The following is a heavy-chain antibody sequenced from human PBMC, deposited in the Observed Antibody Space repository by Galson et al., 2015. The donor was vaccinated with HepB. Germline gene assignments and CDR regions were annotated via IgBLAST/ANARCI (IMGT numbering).Heavy chain of an antibody. CDR1: GYTFTSYG. V-gene: IGHV1-18*04. CDR3: ATGTTGTPGVYYYYGTDV. D-gene: IGHD1-1*01. Sequence: SVKVSCKASGYTFTSYGISWVRQAPGQGLEWMGWISAYNGNTNYAQKLQGRVTMTTDTSTSTAYMELRSLRSDDTAVYYCATGTTGTPGVYYYYGTDVWGQGTTVTVSS. CDR2: ISAYNGNT. J-gene: IGHJ6*02.